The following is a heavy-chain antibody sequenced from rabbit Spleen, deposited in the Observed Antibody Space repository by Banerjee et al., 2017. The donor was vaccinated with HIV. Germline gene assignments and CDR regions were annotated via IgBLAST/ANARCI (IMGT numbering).Heavy chain of an antibody. J-gene: IGHJ4*01. V-gene: IGHV1S45*01. D-gene: IGHD8-1*01. CDR1: GFSFSSSYF. Sequence: QEQLEESGGDLVKPGASLTLTCTASGFSFSSSYFMCWVRQAPGKGLEWIGCIYAGSSGCTYYASWAKGRFSISKTSSTTVTLQMTSLTAADTATYFCARRTTNGGSGYGYFNLWGPGTLVTGS. CDR3: ARRTTNGGSGYGYFNL. CDR2: IYAGSSGCT.